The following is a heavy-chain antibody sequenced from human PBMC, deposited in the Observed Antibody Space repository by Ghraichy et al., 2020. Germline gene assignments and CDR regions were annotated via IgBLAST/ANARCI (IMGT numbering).Heavy chain of an antibody. CDR3: ARDSPFHYYDSSGYYYYFDY. D-gene: IGHD3-22*01. J-gene: IGHJ4*02. Sequence: GESLNISCAASGFTFSSYAMHWVRQAPGKGLEYVSAISSNGGSTYYANSVKGRFTISRDNSKNTLYLQMGSLRAEDMAVYYCARDSPFHYYDSSGYYYYFDYWGQGTLVTVSS. V-gene: IGHV3-64*01. CDR1: GFTFSSYA. CDR2: ISSNGGST.